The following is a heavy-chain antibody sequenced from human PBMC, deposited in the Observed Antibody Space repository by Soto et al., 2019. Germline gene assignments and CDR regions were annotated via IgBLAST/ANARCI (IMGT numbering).Heavy chain of an antibody. CDR1: GGTFSSYA. D-gene: IGHD6-13*01. V-gene: IGHV1-69*13. J-gene: IGHJ5*02. CDR3: ARDRGQQLVLRWFDP. Sequence: ASVKVSCKASGGTFSSYAISWVRQAPGQGLEWMGGIIPIFGTANYAQKFQGRVTITADESTSTAYMELSSLRSEDTAVYYCARDRGQQLVLRWFDPWGQGTLVTVSS. CDR2: IIPIFGTA.